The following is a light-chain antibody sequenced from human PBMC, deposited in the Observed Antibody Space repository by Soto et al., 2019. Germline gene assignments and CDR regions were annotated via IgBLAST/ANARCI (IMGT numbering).Light chain of an antibody. J-gene: IGKJ1*01. CDR3: LQYGSLPWT. CDR1: QSVSSNS. Sequence: EIVLTQSPGTLALSPGERATVSCRASQSVSSNSLAWYQQKPGQAPRLLIHGASSRATGIPDRFSGSGSGTDFTLTISRLEPEDFAMYYCLQYGSLPWTFSQGTKVEIK. CDR2: GAS. V-gene: IGKV3-20*01.